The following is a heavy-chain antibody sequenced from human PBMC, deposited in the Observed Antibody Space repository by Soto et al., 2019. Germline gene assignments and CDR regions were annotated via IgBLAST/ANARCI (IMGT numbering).Heavy chain of an antibody. D-gene: IGHD3-3*01. J-gene: IGHJ4*02. Sequence: LSLTCTVSGGSFKSGSYSWSWIRQPPGKGLEWIGYVYYTGRTSYNPSLKSRVSISMDTSKNQFSLNLDSVTAADTAVYFCARDFAHFDSWGQGTLVTVSS. CDR3: ARDFAHFDS. V-gene: IGHV4-61*01. CDR1: GGSFKSGSYS. CDR2: VYYTGRT.